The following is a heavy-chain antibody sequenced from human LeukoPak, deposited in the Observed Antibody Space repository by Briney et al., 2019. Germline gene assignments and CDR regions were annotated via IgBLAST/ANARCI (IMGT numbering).Heavy chain of an antibody. CDR2: IRQDGSEK. J-gene: IGHJ4*02. Sequence: QTGGSLRLSCAASGLTFSNYWMDRVRQAPGKGLEWVANIRQDGSEKNYVDSVKGRFIISRDNAKNSLYLQMNTLRADDTAVYYCARDGFGTGSNWGQGTLVTVSS. D-gene: IGHD3-16*01. V-gene: IGHV3-7*03. CDR1: GLTFSNYW. CDR3: ARDGFGTGSN.